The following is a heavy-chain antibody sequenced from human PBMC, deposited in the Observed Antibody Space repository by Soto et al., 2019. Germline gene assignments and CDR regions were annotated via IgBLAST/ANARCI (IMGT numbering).Heavy chain of an antibody. CDR1: AFSLSTGGVG. CDR2: IYWDDDK. Sequence: QITLKESGPTLVKPTQTLTLTCTFSAFSLSTGGVGVGWIRQPPGKALEWLALIYWDDDKRYSPSLRSRLTIAQDNTTSPAVPTMTTKDPMDTATHYCIQSRRAHDCLQTDASYSYYGMDVWGKGTTVTFSP. V-gene: IGHV2-5*02. D-gene: IGHD2-21*02. CDR3: IQSRRAHDCLQTDASYSYYGMDV. J-gene: IGHJ6*04.